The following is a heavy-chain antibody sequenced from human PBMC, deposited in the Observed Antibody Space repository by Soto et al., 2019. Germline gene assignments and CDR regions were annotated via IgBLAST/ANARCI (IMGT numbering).Heavy chain of an antibody. CDR2: IYSGRGT. Sequence: QLVASGGGLIQPGESLTLSCEASGFSVTNNYMYWVRQAPGKGLEWVSLIYSGRGTHYADFVNGRFIISRDNSKNTLHLQMDKLRAEDTAIYYCARDIACSSSSCQGDNFDIWGRGTLVTVSP. D-gene: IGHD2-2*01. J-gene: IGHJ3*02. CDR3: ARDIACSSSSCQGDNFDI. V-gene: IGHV3-53*01. CDR1: GFSVTNNY.